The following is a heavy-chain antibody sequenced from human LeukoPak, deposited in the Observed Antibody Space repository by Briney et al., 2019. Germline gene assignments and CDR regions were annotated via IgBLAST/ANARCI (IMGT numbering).Heavy chain of an antibody. CDR2: ISAYNGNT. V-gene: IGHV1-18*04. Sequence: ASVKVSCKASGSTFTSYGISWVRKGPGQGLEWRGWISAYNGNTSYAQKHQGRVTMTTDTSTSTAYMELRSLRSDDTAVYYCARERLRPQNWFDPWGQGTLVTVSS. D-gene: IGHD4-17*01. J-gene: IGHJ5*02. CDR1: GSTFTSYG. CDR3: ARERLRPQNWFDP.